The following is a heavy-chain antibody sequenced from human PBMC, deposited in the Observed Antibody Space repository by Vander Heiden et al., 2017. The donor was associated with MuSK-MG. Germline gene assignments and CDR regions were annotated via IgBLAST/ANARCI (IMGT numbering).Heavy chain of an antibody. V-gene: IGHV1-69*04. CDR3: ARAGELADPYYFDY. CDR2: IIPILGIA. D-gene: IGHD1-1*01. J-gene: IGHJ4*02. Sequence: QVQLVQSGAEVKKPGSSVKVSCKASGGTFSSYAISWVRQAPGQGLEWMGRIIPILGIANYAQKVQGRVTITADKSTSTAYMELSSLRSEDTAVYYCARAGELADPYYFDYWGQGTLVTVSS. CDR1: GGTFSSYA.